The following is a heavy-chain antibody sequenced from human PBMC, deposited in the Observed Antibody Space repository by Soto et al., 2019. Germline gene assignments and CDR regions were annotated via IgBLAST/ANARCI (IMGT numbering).Heavy chain of an antibody. Sequence: ASVKVSCKASGYTFSNYDINWVRQATGQGLEWMGWLNPNTDKTGSAQKFQGRVTMTRNTSLSTAYLELSGLRSDDAAVYYCARGIKGLPPSAFDIWGQGTRVTVSS. J-gene: IGHJ3*02. CDR1: GYTFSNYD. V-gene: IGHV1-8*01. CDR2: LNPNTDKT. CDR3: ARGIKGLPPSAFDI. D-gene: IGHD5-12*01.